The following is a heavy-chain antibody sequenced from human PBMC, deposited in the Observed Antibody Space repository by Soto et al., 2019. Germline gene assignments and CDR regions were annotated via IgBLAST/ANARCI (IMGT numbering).Heavy chain of an antibody. J-gene: IGHJ4*02. CDR1: GFTFRDYA. D-gene: IGHD7-27*01. Sequence: QLGGSLRLSCAASGFTFRDYAMNWVRQAPGKGLEWVSDISGNGDSARYADSVKGRFTISRDNSRDTLYLQMNSLRAEDTAVYYCAKVGPTNWGSSPSGGVYWGQGTLVTVSS. CDR3: AKVGPTNWGSSPSGGVY. V-gene: IGHV3-23*01. CDR2: ISGNGDSA.